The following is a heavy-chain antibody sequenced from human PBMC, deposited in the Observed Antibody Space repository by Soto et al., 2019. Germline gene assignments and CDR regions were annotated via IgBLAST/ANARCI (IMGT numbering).Heavy chain of an antibody. CDR1: GGSISSGDYY. CDR3: ARERLGADSSGDYWNYMDV. D-gene: IGHD3-22*01. J-gene: IGHJ6*02. Sequence: QVQLQESGPGLVKPSQTLSLTCTVSGGSISSGDYYWSWIRQPPGKGLEWIGYIHNSGRTSYNPSLRSGLSISVDTSKTQFSLKLTSVTAADTAVYYCARERLGADSSGDYWNYMDVWGQWTTVTVSS. V-gene: IGHV4-30-4*01. CDR2: IHNSGRT.